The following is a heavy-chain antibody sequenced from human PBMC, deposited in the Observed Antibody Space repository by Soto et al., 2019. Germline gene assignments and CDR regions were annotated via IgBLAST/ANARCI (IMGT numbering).Heavy chain of an antibody. CDR3: ARDVDSTLLKPNAAFGI. D-gene: IGHD2-8*01. J-gene: IGHJ3*02. Sequence: SETLSLTCTVPGDPIVGGDYYWSGIRQAPGKGLQWVGSIYYSGRTYYNPSLESRIALTVDTSQKQFSLKPSSATAADSAVYFCARDVDSTLLKPNAAFGIWGQGSMVTVSS. V-gene: IGHV4-30-4*01. CDR2: IYYSGRT. CDR1: GDPIVGGDYY.